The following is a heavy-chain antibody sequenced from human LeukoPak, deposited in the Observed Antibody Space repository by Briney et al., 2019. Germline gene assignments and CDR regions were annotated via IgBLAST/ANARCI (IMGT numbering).Heavy chain of an antibody. CDR2: TGGDT. V-gene: IGHV3-53*01. J-gene: IGHJ4*02. CDR3: AGGQMFTNGGFDD. D-gene: IGHD2-8*01. Sequence: TGGDTYYADSVRGRFTISRDNSKNTVNLQMNSLRAEDTALYYCAGGQMFTNGGFDDWGQGTLVTVSS.